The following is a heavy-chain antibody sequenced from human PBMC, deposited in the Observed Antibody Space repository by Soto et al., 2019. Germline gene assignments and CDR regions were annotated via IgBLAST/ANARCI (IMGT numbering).Heavy chain of an antibody. CDR2: IRSKAYGGTT. V-gene: IGHV3-49*04. Sequence: GGSLRLSCTASGFTFGDYVMSWVRQAPGKGLEWVGFIRSKAYGGTTEYAASVKGRFTISRDDSKSIAYLQMNSLKTEDTAVYYCTRPSSGYYLDAFDIWGQGTMVTVSS. CDR3: TRPSSGYYLDAFDI. D-gene: IGHD3-22*01. CDR1: GFTFGDYV. J-gene: IGHJ3*02.